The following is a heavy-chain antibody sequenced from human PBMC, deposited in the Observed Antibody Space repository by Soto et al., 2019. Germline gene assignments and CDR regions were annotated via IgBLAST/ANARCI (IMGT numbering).Heavy chain of an antibody. CDR3: AHNPYSGYENHYYYYGMDV. Sequence: QVQLVQSGAEVTKPGSSVKVSCTASGGTFSSYAISWVRQAPGQGLEWMGGIIPIFGTANYAQKFQGRVTSTADESTSTAYMELSSLRSEDTAVYYCAHNPYSGYENHYYYYGMDVGCQGTTVTVSS. J-gene: IGHJ6*02. CDR1: GGTFSSYA. D-gene: IGHD5-12*01. CDR2: IIPIFGTA. V-gene: IGHV1-69*01.